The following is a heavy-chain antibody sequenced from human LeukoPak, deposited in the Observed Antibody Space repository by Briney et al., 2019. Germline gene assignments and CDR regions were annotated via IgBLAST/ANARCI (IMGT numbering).Heavy chain of an antibody. D-gene: IGHD3-22*01. CDR1: GGTFSSYA. V-gene: IGHV1-69*01. CDR3: ARDKGEYYYDSSGYRDAFDI. Sequence: PVKVSCKASGGTFSSYAISWVRQAPGQGLEWMGGIIPIFGTANYAQKFQGRVTITADESTSTAYMELSSLRSEDTAVYYCARDKGEYYYDSSGYRDAFDIWGQGTMVTVSS. J-gene: IGHJ3*02. CDR2: IIPIFGTA.